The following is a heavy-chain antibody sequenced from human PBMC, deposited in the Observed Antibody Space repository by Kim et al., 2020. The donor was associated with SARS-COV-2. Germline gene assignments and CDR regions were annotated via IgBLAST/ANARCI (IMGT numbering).Heavy chain of an antibody. CDR3: ARDTTSPRSPTDLDF. CDR1: GFTFSDYY. Sequence: GGSLRLSCAASGFTFSDYYMSWIRQAPGKGLEWISYISSRSSHTNYADSVKGRFTISRDNSQNSLYLQMDNLRAEDTAIHYCARDTTSPRSPTDLDFWGRGTLVAVSS. J-gene: IGHJ4*02. CDR2: ISSRSSHT. V-gene: IGHV3-11*05.